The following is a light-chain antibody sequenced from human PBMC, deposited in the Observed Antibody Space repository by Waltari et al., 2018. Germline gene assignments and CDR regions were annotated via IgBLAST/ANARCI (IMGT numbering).Light chain of an antibody. V-gene: IGLV2-14*01. CDR1: RSDAGNYDY. CDR3: SSYTSSDTYV. Sequence: QSALTQHASVSGSPGPSITISCTGTRSDAGNYDYVSWYQQYSGKAPKLMIYDVRPRPSGFFDRFSGSKSGNTASLTISGLQAEDEADYYCSSYTSSDTYVFGTGTKVTVL. CDR2: DVR. J-gene: IGLJ1*01.